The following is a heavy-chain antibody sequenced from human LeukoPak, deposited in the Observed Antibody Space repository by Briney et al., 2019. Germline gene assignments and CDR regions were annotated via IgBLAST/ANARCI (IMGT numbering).Heavy chain of an antibody. CDR3: ARDLSSTPYWEFDF. J-gene: IGHJ4*02. D-gene: IGHD1-26*01. Sequence: ASVKVSCKASGYNFIHYFIQWVRQAPGQGLEWMGRINSNSGDTEYAQKFQGRVTMTRDTSITTVYMEQSSLTSDDTAVYYCARDLSSTPYWEFDFWGQGTLVTVSS. CDR1: GYNFIHYF. CDR2: INSNSGDT. V-gene: IGHV1-2*06.